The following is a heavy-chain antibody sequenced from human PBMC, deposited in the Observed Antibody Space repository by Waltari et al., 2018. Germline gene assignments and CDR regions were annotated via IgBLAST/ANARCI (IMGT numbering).Heavy chain of an antibody. CDR3: ARTGIAVAGSEFFDY. CDR1: GYTFTSYA. V-gene: IGHV1-3*01. D-gene: IGHD6-19*01. CDR2: INAGNGNT. J-gene: IGHJ4*02. Sequence: QVQLVQSGAEVKKPGASVKVSCKASGYTFTSYAMHWVRQAPGQRLEWMGWINAGNGNTKYSQKFQGRVTITRDTSASTAYMELRSLRSDDTAVYYCARTGIAVAGSEFFDYWGQGTLVTVSS.